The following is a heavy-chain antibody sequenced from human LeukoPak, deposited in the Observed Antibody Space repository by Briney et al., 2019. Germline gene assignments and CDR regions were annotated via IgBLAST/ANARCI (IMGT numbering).Heavy chain of an antibody. V-gene: IGHV3-21*04. CDR2: ITSSSSYI. D-gene: IGHD1-26*01. CDR1: GFTFSSYT. Sequence: GRSLRLSCAASGFTFSSYTMNWVRQAPGKGPEWVSSITSSSSYIYYADSVKGRFTISRDNARNSLYLQMNSLRAEDTAVYYCAKDLRETYSGSYYWWYYYYYMDVWGKGTTVTVSS. J-gene: IGHJ6*03. CDR3: AKDLRETYSGSYYWWYYYYYMDV.